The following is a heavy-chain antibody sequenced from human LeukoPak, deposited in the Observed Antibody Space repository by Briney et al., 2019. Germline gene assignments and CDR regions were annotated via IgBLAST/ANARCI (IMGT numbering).Heavy chain of an antibody. J-gene: IGHJ6*02. CDR1: GGTFSSYA. D-gene: IGHD3-22*01. Sequence: GASVKVSCKASGGTFSSYAISWMRQAPGQGLEWMGRIIPILGIANYAQKFQGRVTITADKSTSTAYMELSSLRSEDTAVYYCARDLRNYDSSGYYYYYYGMDVWGQGTTVTVSS. V-gene: IGHV1-69*04. CDR3: ARDLRNYDSSGYYYYYYGMDV. CDR2: IIPILGIA.